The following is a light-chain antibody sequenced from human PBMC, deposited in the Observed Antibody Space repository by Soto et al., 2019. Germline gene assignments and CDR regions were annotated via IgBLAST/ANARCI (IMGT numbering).Light chain of an antibody. V-gene: IGKV1-39*01. CDR1: QTISTY. J-gene: IGKJ2*01. Sequence: DIQMTQSPPSLSASVGDRVTITCRTSQTISTYLNWYQQKPGKAPKLLIYAASTLQIGVPSRFSGSGSRTDFTLTISSLQPEDFATYYCQQSHGIPYTFGQGTKLESK. CDR3: QQSHGIPYT. CDR2: AAS.